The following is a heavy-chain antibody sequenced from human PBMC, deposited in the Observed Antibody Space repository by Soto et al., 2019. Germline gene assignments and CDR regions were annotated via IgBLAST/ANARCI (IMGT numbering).Heavy chain of an antibody. CDR3: AAIREVDV. CDR1: GFTFSSYA. D-gene: IGHD1-26*01. J-gene: IGHJ6*02. V-gene: IGHV3-30*03. CDR2: ISYDGYSK. Sequence: GGSLRLSCAASGFTFSSYAMHWVRQAPGKGLEWVALISYDGYSKWYADAVKGRFTISRDNSNNTLFLEMNSLRGDDTAVYFCAAIREVDVWGQGTTVTVSS.